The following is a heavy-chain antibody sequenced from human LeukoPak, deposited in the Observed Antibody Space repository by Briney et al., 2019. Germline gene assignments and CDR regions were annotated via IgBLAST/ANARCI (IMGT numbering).Heavy chain of an antibody. Sequence: GGSLRLSCAASGFTFSSYAMSWVRQAPGKGLEWVANIKQDGSEKYYVDSVEGRFTISRDNAKNSLYLQMNSLRAEDTAVYYCARELAVVPAAIAIAAAGTPGYMDVWGKGTTVTVSS. J-gene: IGHJ6*03. CDR2: IKQDGSEK. CDR3: ARELAVVPAAIAIAAAGTPGYMDV. CDR1: GFTFSSYA. V-gene: IGHV3-7*01. D-gene: IGHD2-2*01.